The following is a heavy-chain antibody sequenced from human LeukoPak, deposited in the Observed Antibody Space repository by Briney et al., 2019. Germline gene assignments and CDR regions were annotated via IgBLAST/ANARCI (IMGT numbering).Heavy chain of an antibody. CDR2: ISRSGDIT. J-gene: IGHJ4*02. Sequence: GGSLRLSCAASGAAFTKYGMKGVRQAAGAGLEYISGISRSGDITHYAASVKGRFTISRDNVQNTLYLQMNSLRADDTALYYCATEGFYYWGPGTQVTVSS. V-gene: IGHV3-23*01. CDR1: GAAFTKYG. CDR3: ATEGFYY.